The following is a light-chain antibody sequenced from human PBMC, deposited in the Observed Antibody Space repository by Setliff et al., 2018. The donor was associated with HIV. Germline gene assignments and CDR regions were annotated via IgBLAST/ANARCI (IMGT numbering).Light chain of an antibody. CDR2: EVS. CDR3: SSYTTSITFV. CDR1: TSDIGHYNR. J-gene: IGLJ1*01. Sequence: QSALTQPPCVSGAPGQSVTISCTGSTSDIGHYNRVSWYQQPPGAAPKLIMYEVSHRPSGVPDRFSGSKSGSTASLTISGLQPEDEADYYCSSYTTSITFVFGTGTKVTVL. V-gene: IGLV2-18*02.